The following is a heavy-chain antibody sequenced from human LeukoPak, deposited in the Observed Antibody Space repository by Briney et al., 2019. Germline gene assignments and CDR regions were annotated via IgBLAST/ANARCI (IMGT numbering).Heavy chain of an antibody. CDR1: GGTFSSYA. D-gene: IGHD2-2*01. V-gene: IGHV1-69*13. CDR2: IVPVFGAA. J-gene: IGHJ6*02. Sequence: GASVKVSCKASGGTFSSYAVSWVRQAPGQGLEWLGGIVPVFGAANFAQKFQGRVTLTADESTNPAYMDLSGLTSEDTAVYYCARTRSGCSSTNCYPYEMVVWGQGTTVTVSS. CDR3: ARTRSGCSSTNCYPYEMVV.